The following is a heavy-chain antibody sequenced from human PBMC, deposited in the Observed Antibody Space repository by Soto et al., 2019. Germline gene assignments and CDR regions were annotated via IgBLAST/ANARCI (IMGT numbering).Heavy chain of an antibody. CDR2: IYSDGRGP. V-gene: IGHV3-74*03. Sequence: GSLRLSCAASGFTFSSYWMHWVRQAPGKGLVWVSRIYSDGRGPMYADSVKGRFTISRDSAKSTLYLQMNSLRAEDTAVYYCATLNSFGSDYWGRGTLVTVSS. J-gene: IGHJ4*02. D-gene: IGHD5-18*01. CDR1: GFTFSSYW. CDR3: ATLNSFGSDY.